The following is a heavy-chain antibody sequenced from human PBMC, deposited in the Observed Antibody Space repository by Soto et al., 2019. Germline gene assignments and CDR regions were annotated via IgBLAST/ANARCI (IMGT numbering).Heavy chain of an antibody. CDR1: GYSFTSYW. Sequence: PGESLKISCKGSGYSFTSYWIGWVRQMPGKGLEWMGIIYPGDSDTRYSPSFQGQVTISADKSISTAYLQWSSLKASDTAMYYWARRLQYCSSTSCPNFDYWGQGTLVTVSS. V-gene: IGHV5-51*01. CDR3: ARRLQYCSSTSCPNFDY. D-gene: IGHD2-2*01. CDR2: IYPGDSDT. J-gene: IGHJ4*02.